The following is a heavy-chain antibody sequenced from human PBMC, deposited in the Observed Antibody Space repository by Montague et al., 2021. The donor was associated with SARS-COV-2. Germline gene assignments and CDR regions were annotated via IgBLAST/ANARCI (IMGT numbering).Heavy chain of an antibody. CDR3: ARATDPSSIDSTGYYCGFDI. V-gene: IGHV4-59*01. CDR1: GATLSSDY. J-gene: IGHJ3*02. D-gene: IGHD3-22*01. CDR2: MTYSGST. Sequence: SETLSLTCTVSGATLSSDYWSWIRQSPGKGLEWIGYMTYSGSTTYNPSLKSRVAISRDTSKNQFSLTMISATAADTAIYYCARATDPSSIDSTGYYCGFDIWGQGTTVIVSS.